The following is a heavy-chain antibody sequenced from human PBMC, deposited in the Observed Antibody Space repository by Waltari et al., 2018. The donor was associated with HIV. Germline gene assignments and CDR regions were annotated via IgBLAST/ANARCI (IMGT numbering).Heavy chain of an antibody. CDR3: VRVGTSFDY. CDR2: ISSNSSTI. D-gene: IGHD2-8*01. CDR1: GFNFSYYA. J-gene: IGHJ4*02. Sequence: EVQLVESGGGLVQPGGSLRLSCVASGFNFSYYAMNWVRQAPGKGLEWVSYISSNSSTIYHADSVKGRFTISRDNAKNSLYLQMNSLRDEDTAVYYCVRVGTSFDYWGQGTLVTVSS. V-gene: IGHV3-48*02.